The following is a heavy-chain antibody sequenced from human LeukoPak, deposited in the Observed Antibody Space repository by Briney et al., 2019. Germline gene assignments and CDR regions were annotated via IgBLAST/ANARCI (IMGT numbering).Heavy chain of an antibody. V-gene: IGHV3-21*01. CDR3: ARGEYCSSTSPCLDS. J-gene: IGHJ4*02. CDR1: GFTFSSYS. D-gene: IGHD2-2*01. Sequence: PGGSLRLSCAASGFTFSSYSMNWVRQAPGKGLEWVSSISSSSSYIYYADSVKGRFTISRDNAKNSLYLQMNSLRAEDTAVYYCARGEYCSSTSPCLDSWGQGTLVTVSS. CDR2: ISSSSSYI.